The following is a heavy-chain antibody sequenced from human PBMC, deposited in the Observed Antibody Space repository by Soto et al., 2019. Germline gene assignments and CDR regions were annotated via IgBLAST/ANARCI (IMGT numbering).Heavy chain of an antibody. D-gene: IGHD6-19*01. CDR3: AKDRGYSSGGGGDY. J-gene: IGHJ4*02. CDR1: GFTFSSYG. Sequence: QVQLVESGGGVVQPGRSLRLSCAASGFTFSSYGMHWVRQAPGKGLEWVAVISYDGSNKYYADSVKGRFTISRDNSKNTLYLQMNSLRAEDTAVYYRAKDRGYSSGGGGDYWGQGTLVTVSS. V-gene: IGHV3-30*18. CDR2: ISYDGSNK.